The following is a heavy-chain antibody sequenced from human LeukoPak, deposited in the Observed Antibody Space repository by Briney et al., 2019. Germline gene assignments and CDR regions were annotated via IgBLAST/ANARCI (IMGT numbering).Heavy chain of an antibody. CDR1: GFTFDDYA. Sequence: GRSLRLSCAASGFTFDDYAMHWVRQAPGKGLEWVSGIRWNSGSIGYADSVKGRFTISRDSAKNSLYLQMTSLRAEDTALYYCAKDSSGYYYSSGSFDYWGQGTLVTVSS. CDR2: IRWNSGSI. CDR3: AKDSSGYYYSSGSFDY. D-gene: IGHD3-22*01. J-gene: IGHJ4*02. V-gene: IGHV3-9*01.